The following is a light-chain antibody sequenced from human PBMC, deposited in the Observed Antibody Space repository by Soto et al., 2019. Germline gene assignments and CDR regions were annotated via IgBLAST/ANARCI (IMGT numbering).Light chain of an antibody. J-gene: IGKJ1*01. CDR2: DAS. CDR1: QSISSW. Sequence: GDRVTITCRASQSISSWLAWYQQKPGKAPKLLIYDASSLESGVPSRFSGSGSGTEFTLTISSLQPDDFATYYCQQDNSYLRTFGQGTKVEIK. V-gene: IGKV1-5*01. CDR3: QQDNSYLRT.